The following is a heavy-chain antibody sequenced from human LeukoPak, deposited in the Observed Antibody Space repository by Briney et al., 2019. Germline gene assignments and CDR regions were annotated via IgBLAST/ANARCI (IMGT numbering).Heavy chain of an antibody. J-gene: IGHJ4*02. Sequence: AGGSLRLSCAASGFTFSSYAMNWVRQAPGKGLEWVSVISASATSTYYAASVKGRFTIARDNSMNTLYLQMNNLRAEDTAVYYCAKVLGAAAGTGLNYWGQGTLVTVSS. CDR2: ISASATST. D-gene: IGHD6-13*01. V-gene: IGHV3-23*01. CDR3: AKVLGAAAGTGLNY. CDR1: GFTFSSYA.